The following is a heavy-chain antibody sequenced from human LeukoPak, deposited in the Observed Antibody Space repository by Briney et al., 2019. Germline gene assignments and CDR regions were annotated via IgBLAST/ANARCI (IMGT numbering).Heavy chain of an antibody. J-gene: IGHJ4*02. CDR1: GFTFTSST. V-gene: IGHV1-58*02. CDR2: IVVGSGNT. CDR3: AGTPWFGELTLDY. D-gene: IGHD3-10*01. Sequence: ASVNVSCKASGFTFTSSTIQWVRQARGQRLEWIGWIVVGSGNTNYAQTFQERVIITRDMSTTTVYMELSSLRSEDTAVYYCAGTPWFGELTLDYWGQGTLVTVSS.